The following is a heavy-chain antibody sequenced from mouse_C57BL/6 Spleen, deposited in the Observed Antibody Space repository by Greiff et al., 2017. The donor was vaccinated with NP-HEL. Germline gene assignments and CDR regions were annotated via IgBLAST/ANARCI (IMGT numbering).Heavy chain of an antibody. CDR3: ARRRYYGSSYYFDY. J-gene: IGHJ2*01. V-gene: IGHV1-69*01. CDR2: IDPSDSYT. D-gene: IGHD1-1*01. Sequence: VQLQQPGAELVMPGASVKLSCKASGYTFTSYWMHWVKQRPGQGLEWIGEIDPSDSYTNYNQKFKGKSTLTVDKSSSTAYMQLSSLTSEDSAVYYCARRRYYGSSYYFDYWGQGTTLTVSS. CDR1: GYTFTSYW.